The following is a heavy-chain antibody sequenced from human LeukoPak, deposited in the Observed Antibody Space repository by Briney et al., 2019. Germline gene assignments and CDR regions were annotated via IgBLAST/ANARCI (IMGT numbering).Heavy chain of an antibody. CDR3: ARGAANYDFWSGIDY. J-gene: IGHJ4*02. V-gene: IGHV1-69*13. CDR2: IIPIFGTA. Sequence: ASVKVSCKASGGTFSSYAISWVRQAPGQGLEWMGGIIPIFGTANYAQKFQGRVTITADESTSTAYMELSSLRSEDTAVYYCARGAANYDFWSGIDYWGQGTLVTVSS. D-gene: IGHD3-3*01. CDR1: GGTFSSYA.